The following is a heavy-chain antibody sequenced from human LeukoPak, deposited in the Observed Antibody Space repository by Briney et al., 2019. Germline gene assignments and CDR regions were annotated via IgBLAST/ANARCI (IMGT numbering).Heavy chain of an antibody. V-gene: IGHV4-39*07. CDR1: GGSISSSSYY. Sequence: PSETLSLTCTVSGGSISSSSYYWGWIRQPPGKGLEWIGSIYYSGSTYYNPSLKSRVTISVDTSKNQFSLKLSSVTAADTAVYYCAGRSGWTGGWFDPWGQGTLVTVSS. J-gene: IGHJ5*02. D-gene: IGHD6-19*01. CDR2: IYYSGST. CDR3: AGRSGWTGGWFDP.